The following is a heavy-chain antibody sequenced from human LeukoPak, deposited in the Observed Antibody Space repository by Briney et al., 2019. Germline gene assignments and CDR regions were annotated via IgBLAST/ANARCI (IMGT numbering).Heavy chain of an antibody. V-gene: IGHV1-18*01. CDR1: GYTFTSYG. CDR3: ARSAIVVVVAATLASWFDP. D-gene: IGHD2-15*01. CDR2: ISAYNGNT. J-gene: IGHJ5*02. Sequence: AASVNVSCTASGYTFTSYGISWVRQAPGQGLEWMGWISAYNGNTNYAQKLQGRVTMTTDTSTSTAYMELRSLRSDDTAVYYCARSAIVVVVAATLASWFDPWGQGTLVTVSS.